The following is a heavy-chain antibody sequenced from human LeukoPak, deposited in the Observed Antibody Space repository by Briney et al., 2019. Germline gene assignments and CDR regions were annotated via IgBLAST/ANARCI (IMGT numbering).Heavy chain of an antibody. Sequence: SGPTLVKPTQTLTLTCTFSGLSLNTPGVGVGWIRQPPGKALECLALIYWNDDKHYSPSLKNRLTITKDTSKNQVVLTMTNMDPVDTATYYCARIHKTQLIDAFDIWGQGTMVTVSS. CDR3: ARIHKTQLIDAFDI. CDR2: IYWNDDK. D-gene: IGHD6-13*01. CDR1: GLSLNTPGVG. V-gene: IGHV2-5*01. J-gene: IGHJ3*02.